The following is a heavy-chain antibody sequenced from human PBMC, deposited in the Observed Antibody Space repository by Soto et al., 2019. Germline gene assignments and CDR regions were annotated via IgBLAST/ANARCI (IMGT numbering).Heavy chain of an antibody. CDR3: ARGGTYYCIDS. CDR1: GFTFSSYE. V-gene: IGHV3-48*03. J-gene: IGHJ4*02. CDR2: ISSGSSTI. D-gene: IGHD2-15*01. Sequence: PGGSLRLSCAAFGFTFSSYEMNWVRQAPGRGLEWVSYISSGSSTIYYTDSVKGRFTISRDNAKNSLYLQMNRLRAEDTAVYYCARGGTYYCIDSWGQGTLVTVSS.